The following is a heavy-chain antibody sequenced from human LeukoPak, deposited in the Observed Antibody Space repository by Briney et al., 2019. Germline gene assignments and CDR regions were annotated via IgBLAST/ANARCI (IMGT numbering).Heavy chain of an antibody. Sequence: ASETLSLICTVSGGSIVSHYWNWNRQPAGRGLEWIGRFYASGTTNTSPSLKSRVTMSVDTSKNQFSLKLSSVTAADTAVYYCAKDSSTWGNLAGHFDSWGQGTLVTVSS. V-gene: IGHV4-4*07. CDR3: AKDSSTWGNLAGHFDS. D-gene: IGHD6-13*01. CDR1: GGSIVSHY. CDR2: FYASGTT. J-gene: IGHJ4*02.